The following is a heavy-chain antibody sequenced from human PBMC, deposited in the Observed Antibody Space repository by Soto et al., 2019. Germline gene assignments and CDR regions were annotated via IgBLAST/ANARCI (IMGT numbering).Heavy chain of an antibody. Sequence: GASVKVSCKASGYTFTGYYMHWVRQAPGQGLEWVGWINPNSGGTNYAQKFQGWVTMTRDTSISTAYMELSRLRSDDTAVYYCAREQNTLYGDYHDRIFDYWGQGTLVTVSS. CDR1: GYTFTGYY. CDR3: AREQNTLYGDYHDRIFDY. V-gene: IGHV1-2*04. J-gene: IGHJ4*02. CDR2: INPNSGGT. D-gene: IGHD4-17*01.